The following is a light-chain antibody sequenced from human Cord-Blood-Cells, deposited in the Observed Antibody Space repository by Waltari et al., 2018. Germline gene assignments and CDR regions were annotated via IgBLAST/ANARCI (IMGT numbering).Light chain of an antibody. Sequence: EIVLTQSPGTLSLSPGERATLSCSASQSVSSSYLALYQQKPGQAPRLLIYGASSRATGIPDRFSGSGSGTDFTLTISRLEPEDFAVYYCQQYGSSLLTFGGGTKVEIK. CDR1: QSVSSSY. V-gene: IGKV3-20*01. CDR3: QQYGSSLLT. CDR2: GAS. J-gene: IGKJ4*01.